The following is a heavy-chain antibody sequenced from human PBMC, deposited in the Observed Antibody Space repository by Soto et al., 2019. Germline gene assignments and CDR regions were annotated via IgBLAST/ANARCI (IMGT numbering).Heavy chain of an antibody. CDR1: GGTFSSYT. CDR3: ARRVVAATNPQFDP. V-gene: IGHV1-69*02. D-gene: IGHD2-15*01. CDR2: IIPNHGIA. Sequence: GASVKVSCKASGGTFSSYTISWVRQATGQGLEWMGRIIPNHGIANYAQKLQGRVTITADTSTSTAYMELRSLRSDDTAVYYCARRVVAATNPQFDPWGQGTLVTVSS. J-gene: IGHJ5*02.